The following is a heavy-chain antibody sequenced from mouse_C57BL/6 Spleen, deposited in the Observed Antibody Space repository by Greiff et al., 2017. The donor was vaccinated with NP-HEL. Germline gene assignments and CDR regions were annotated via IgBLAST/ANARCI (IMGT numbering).Heavy chain of an antibody. J-gene: IGHJ1*03. CDR2: IDPSDSYT. D-gene: IGHD2-2*01. Sequence: VQLQQPGAELVKPGASVKLSCKASGYTFTSYWMQWVKQRPGQGLEWIGEIDPSDSYTNYNQKFKGKATLTVDTSSSTAYMQLSSLTSEDSAVYYCARGKGYYGYFDVWGTGTTVTVSS. CDR3: ARGKGYYGYFDV. CDR1: GYTFTSYW. V-gene: IGHV1-50*01.